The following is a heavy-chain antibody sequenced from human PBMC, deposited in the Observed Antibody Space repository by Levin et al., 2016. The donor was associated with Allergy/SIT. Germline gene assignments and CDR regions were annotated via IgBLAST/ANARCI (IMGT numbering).Heavy chain of an antibody. J-gene: IGHJ6*02. CDR2: IYYSGNA. V-gene: IGHV4-39*01. CDR3: AKGFQYYYGMDV. Sequence: SETLSLTCTVSGGSISSSSHYWAWIRQPPGKGLEWIGSIYYSGNAYYNPSLKSRVTISADTSKIQFSLKLGSVTAADTAVYYCAKGFQYYYGMDVWSQGTTVTVSS. CDR1: GGSISSSSHY.